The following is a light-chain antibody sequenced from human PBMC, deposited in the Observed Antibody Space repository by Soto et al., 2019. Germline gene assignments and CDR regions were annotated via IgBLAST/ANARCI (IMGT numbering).Light chain of an antibody. CDR1: SGHSSYI. CDR3: ETWDSNSRV. Sequence: QLVLTQSSSASASLGSSVKLTCTLSSGHSSYIIAWHQQQPGKAPRYLMKLEGSGSYNKGSGVPDRFSGSSSGADRYLTISNLLFEDEADYYCETWDSNSRVFGGETKVTVL. V-gene: IGLV4-60*02. CDR2: LEGSGSY. J-gene: IGLJ3*02.